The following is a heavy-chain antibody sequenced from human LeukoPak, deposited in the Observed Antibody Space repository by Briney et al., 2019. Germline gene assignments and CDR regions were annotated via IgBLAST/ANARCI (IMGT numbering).Heavy chain of an antibody. CDR3: ARGPYHYDVLTGSYKWTALDI. Sequence: SETLSLTCAVYGGSFSGYYWSWIRQPPGKGLEWIGEMNQSGSTSYNTSLKSRITKPVDPSKNQFSLKLSSVTAADTAVYYCARGPYHYDVLTGSYKWTALDIWGQGTMVTVSS. V-gene: IGHV4-34*01. CDR1: GGSFSGYY. J-gene: IGHJ3*02. D-gene: IGHD3-9*01. CDR2: MNQSGST.